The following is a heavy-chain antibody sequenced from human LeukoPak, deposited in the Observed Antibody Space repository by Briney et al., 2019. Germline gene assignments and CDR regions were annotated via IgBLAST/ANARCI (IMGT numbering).Heavy chain of an antibody. V-gene: IGHV4-31*03. CDR3: ATGYSSSWSDY. Sequence: SQTLSLTCTVSGGSISSGGYDWSWIRQHPGKGLEWIGYIYYSGSTYYHPSLKSRVTISVDTSKNQFSRKLSSVTAADTAVYYCATGYSSSWSDYWGQGTLLTTSS. J-gene: IGHJ4*02. D-gene: IGHD6-13*01. CDR2: IYYSGST. CDR1: GGSISSGGYD.